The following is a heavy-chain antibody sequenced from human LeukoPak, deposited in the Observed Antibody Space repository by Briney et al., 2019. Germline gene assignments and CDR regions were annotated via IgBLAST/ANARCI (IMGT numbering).Heavy chain of an antibody. CDR2: INWNGDST. CDR3: PGGDRNGWYFDY. CDR1: GFTFSDHG. V-gene: IGHV3-20*04. J-gene: IGHJ4*02. Sequence: GGSLRLSCAASGFTFSDHGMSWVRQVPGKGLKWVSGINWNGDSTGYGDSVKGRFTISSDNAKNSLYLQMAELCAQDAALYYCPGGDRNGWYFDYWGQGILVTVSS. D-gene: IGHD6-19*01.